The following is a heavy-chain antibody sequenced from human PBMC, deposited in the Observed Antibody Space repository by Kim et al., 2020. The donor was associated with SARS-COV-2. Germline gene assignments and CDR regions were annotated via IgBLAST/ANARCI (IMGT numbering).Heavy chain of an antibody. CDR1: GYTFTSSA. J-gene: IGHJ4*02. CDR3: ARGDDSSGYPK. Sequence: ASVKVSCKASGYTFTSSAMNWVRQAPGQGLEWMGWINTNTGNPTYALGFTGRFVFSLDTSVSTAYLQISSLKAEDTAVYYCARGDDSSGYPKWGQGTLVTVSS. D-gene: IGHD3-22*01. V-gene: IGHV7-4-1*02. CDR2: INTNTGNP.